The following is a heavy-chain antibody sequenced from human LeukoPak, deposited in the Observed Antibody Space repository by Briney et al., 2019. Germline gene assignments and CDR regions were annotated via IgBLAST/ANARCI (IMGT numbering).Heavy chain of an antibody. CDR1: GYTFTSYG. Sequence: GASVKVSCKASGYTFTSYGISWVRQATGQGLEWMGWMNPNSGNTGYAQKFQGRVTMTRNTSISTAYMELSSLRSEDTAVYYCARERKVGARWDYWGQGTLVTVSS. CDR2: MNPNSGNT. V-gene: IGHV1-8*02. J-gene: IGHJ4*02. D-gene: IGHD1-26*01. CDR3: ARERKVGARWDY.